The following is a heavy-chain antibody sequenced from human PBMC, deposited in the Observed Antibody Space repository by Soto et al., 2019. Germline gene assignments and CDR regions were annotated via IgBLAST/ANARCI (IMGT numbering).Heavy chain of an antibody. CDR1: GYTFNSYY. CDR2: INPNSDVT. CDR3: VRVRLNSNYDFDY. Sequence: ASVKVSCKASGYTFNSYYIHWVRQAPGQGLEWMGWINPNSDVTGYAQSFQDRVTMTRDMSITTAYMDLTRLRSDDTAVYYCVRVRLNSNYDFDYWGQGTLVTVSS. J-gene: IGHJ4*02. V-gene: IGHV1-2*02. D-gene: IGHD4-4*01.